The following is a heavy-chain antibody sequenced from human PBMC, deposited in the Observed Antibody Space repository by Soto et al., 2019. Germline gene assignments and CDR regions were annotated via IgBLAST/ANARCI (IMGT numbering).Heavy chain of an antibody. CDR1: GYTFTSYA. CDR3: ARNLMDYDILTGYNMAYYFDY. CDR2: INAGNGNT. J-gene: IGHJ4*02. Sequence: QVQLVQSGAEVKKPGASVKVSCKASGYTFTSYAMHWVRQAPGQRLEWMGWINAGNGNTKYSQKFQGRVTITRDTSASXAXMXLSSLRSEDTAVYYCARNLMDYDILTGYNMAYYFDYWGQGTLVTVSS. D-gene: IGHD3-9*01. V-gene: IGHV1-3*01.